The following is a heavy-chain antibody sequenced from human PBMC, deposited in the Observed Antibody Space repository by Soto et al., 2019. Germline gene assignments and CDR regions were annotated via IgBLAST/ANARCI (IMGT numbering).Heavy chain of an antibody. CDR3: TGRYFDWLPYFDY. J-gene: IGHJ4*02. CDR2: IKSKTDGGTT. V-gene: IGHV3-15*01. Sequence: PGGPVRLSCAASGFTFSNAWMSWVRQAPGKGLEWVGRIKSKTDGGTTDYAAPVKGRFTISRDDSKNTLYLQMNSLKTEDTAMYYCTGRYFDWLPYFDYWGQGTLVTVSS. D-gene: IGHD3-9*01. CDR1: GFTFSNAW.